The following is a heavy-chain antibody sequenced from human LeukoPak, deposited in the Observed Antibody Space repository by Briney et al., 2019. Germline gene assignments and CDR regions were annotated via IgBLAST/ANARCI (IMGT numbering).Heavy chain of an antibody. CDR2: IYHGGST. Sequence: SETLSLTCAVSGYSISSGYYWGWIRQPPGKGLEWIGNIYHGGSTYYNPSLKSRVTMSVDTSNNQFSLKLSSVTAADTAVYYCARDAESYDLWSGYSFDIWGQGTMVTVSS. CDR1: GYSISSGYY. V-gene: IGHV4-38-2*02. D-gene: IGHD3-3*01. CDR3: ARDAESYDLWSGYSFDI. J-gene: IGHJ3*02.